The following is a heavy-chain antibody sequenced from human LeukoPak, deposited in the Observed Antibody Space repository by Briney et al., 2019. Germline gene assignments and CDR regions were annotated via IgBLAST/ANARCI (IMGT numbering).Heavy chain of an antibody. CDR1: GFIFSSYE. CDR3: ARAVMDV. V-gene: IGHV3-48*03. Sequence: GGSLRLSCAASGFIFSSYEMNWVRQTPGKGLEWVSYISSSGNFIYYADSVRGRFTISRDNAKNSFYLQMKRLRAEDTAVYYCARAVMDVWGKGTTVTVSS. CDR2: ISSSGNFI. D-gene: IGHD6-19*01. J-gene: IGHJ6*04.